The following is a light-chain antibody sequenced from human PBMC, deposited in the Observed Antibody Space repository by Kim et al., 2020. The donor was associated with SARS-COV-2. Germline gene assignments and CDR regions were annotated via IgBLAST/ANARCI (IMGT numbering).Light chain of an antibody. CDR1: SYNHWPGND. V-gene: IGLV1-40*01. Sequence: RVTSAGTGSSYNHWPGNDVHGYQRLPGRAPRLLIFADPRRPSGVPDRLSGSKSGTSASLAITGLRAEDEADYYCQSYDGRLSGWGFGGGTQLTVL. CDR3: QSYDGRLSGWG. CDR2: ADP. J-gene: IGLJ2*01.